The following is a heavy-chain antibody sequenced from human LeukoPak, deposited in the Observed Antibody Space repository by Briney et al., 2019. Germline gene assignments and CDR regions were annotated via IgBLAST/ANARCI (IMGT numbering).Heavy chain of an antibody. V-gene: IGHV1-69*13. CDR2: IIPIFGTA. CDR1: GGTFSSYA. CDR3: ARDRGYYGSGSFGFLDY. Sequence: ASVKVSCKASGGTFSSYAINWVRQAPGQGLKWMGGIIPIFGTANYAQKFQGGVTITADEYTSTAYMELSSLRSEDTAVYYCARDRGYYGSGSFGFLDYWGQGTLVTVSS. J-gene: IGHJ4*02. D-gene: IGHD3-10*01.